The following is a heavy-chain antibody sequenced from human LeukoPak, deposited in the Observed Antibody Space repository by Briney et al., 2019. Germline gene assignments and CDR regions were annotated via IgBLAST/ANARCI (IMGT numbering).Heavy chain of an antibody. Sequence: GGSPRLSCAVSGFIFNKYGMHWVRQAPGKGLEWVAFIRYDGNNKNYADSVKGRFTISRDNSKNTLYLQLNSLRAEDTAVYYCAKVSLFMINDAFDVWGQGTVVTVSS. CDR1: GFIFNKYG. CDR3: AKVSLFMINDAFDV. J-gene: IGHJ3*01. D-gene: IGHD3-16*01. V-gene: IGHV3-30*02. CDR2: IRYDGNNK.